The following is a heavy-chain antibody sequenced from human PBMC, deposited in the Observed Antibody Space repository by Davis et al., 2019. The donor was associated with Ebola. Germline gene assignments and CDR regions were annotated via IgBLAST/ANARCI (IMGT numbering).Heavy chain of an antibody. J-gene: IGHJ4*02. V-gene: IGHV4-4*02. Sequence: SETLSLTCAVSGGSISSSNWWSWVRQPPGTGLEWIGEIYHSGSTNYNPSLKSRVTISGETSKNQFSLNLGSVNAADTAMYYCARTPQYSSYGAYFDSWGQGTLVTVSS. CDR2: IYHSGST. CDR3: ARTPQYSSYGAYFDS. D-gene: IGHD4-11*01. CDR1: GGSISSSNW.